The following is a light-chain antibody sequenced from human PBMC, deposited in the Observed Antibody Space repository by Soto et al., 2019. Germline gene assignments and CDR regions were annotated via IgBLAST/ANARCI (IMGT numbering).Light chain of an antibody. CDR1: QSVSSS. V-gene: IGKV3-15*01. Sequence: EIVVTQSPATLSVSPGERVTLSCRASQSVSSSLAWYQQRPGQAPRLLIYDTSTRAPGIAARFSGSGSGTEFTLTISSLQSEDVAVYYCQQYGGSPLVTFGGGTKVEIK. CDR2: DTS. J-gene: IGKJ4*01. CDR3: QQYGGSPLVT.